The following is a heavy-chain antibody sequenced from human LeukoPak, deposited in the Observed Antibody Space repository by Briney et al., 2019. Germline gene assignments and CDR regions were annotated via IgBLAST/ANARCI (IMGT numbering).Heavy chain of an antibody. Sequence: GGSLRLSCAASGFTFRSDSMNWVRQAPGKGLEWVSSISSSSSYIYYADSVKGRFTISRDNAKNSLYLQMNSLRAEDTAVYYCARVWVDSSSPDYFDYWGQGTLVTVSS. CDR2: ISSSSSYI. CDR1: GFTFRSDS. D-gene: IGHD6-13*01. CDR3: ARVWVDSSSPDYFDY. J-gene: IGHJ4*02. V-gene: IGHV3-21*01.